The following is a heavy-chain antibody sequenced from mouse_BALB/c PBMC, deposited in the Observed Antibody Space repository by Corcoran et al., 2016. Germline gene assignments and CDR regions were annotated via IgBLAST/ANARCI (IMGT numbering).Heavy chain of an antibody. J-gene: IGHJ4*01. CDR3: ARYGNFMDY. CDR1: GFNITDTY. D-gene: IGHD2-10*02. V-gene: IGHV14-3*02. CDR2: IDPANGNT. Sequence: EVQLQQSGAELVTPGSSVKLSCTASGFNITDTYMHWVKQRPEQGLEWIGRIDPANGNTKYDPKFQGKATITADTSSNTAYLQLSSLTSEDTAVYYCARYGNFMDYWGQGTSVTVSS.